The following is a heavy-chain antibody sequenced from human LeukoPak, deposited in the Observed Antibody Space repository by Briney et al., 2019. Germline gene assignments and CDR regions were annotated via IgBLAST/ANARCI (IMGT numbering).Heavy chain of an antibody. Sequence: SGRSLRLSCAASGFTFSSYAMHWVRQAPGKGLEWVAVISYDGSSKYYADSVKGRFTISRDNSKNTLYLQMNSLRAEDTAVYYCARDRYSSSWYSSYYYYYGMDVWGQGTTVTVSS. CDR1: GFTFSSYA. CDR3: ARDRYSSSWYSSYYYYYGMDV. CDR2: ISYDGSSK. J-gene: IGHJ6*02. V-gene: IGHV3-30-3*01. D-gene: IGHD6-13*01.